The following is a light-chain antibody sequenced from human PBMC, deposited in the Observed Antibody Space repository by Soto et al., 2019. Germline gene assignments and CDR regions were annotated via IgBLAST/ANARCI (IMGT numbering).Light chain of an antibody. J-gene: IGLJ1*01. CDR3: TSYAGGNNV. CDR2: EVN. V-gene: IGLV2-8*01. CDR1: SSDVGAYNY. Sequence: QSALTQPPSASGSPGQSVTISCTGTSSDVGAYNYVSWYQQYPGKVPKLMVYEVNKRPSGVPDRFSGSKSGNTASLTVSGLQAEDEDDYYCTSYAGGNNVFGTGTKLTAL.